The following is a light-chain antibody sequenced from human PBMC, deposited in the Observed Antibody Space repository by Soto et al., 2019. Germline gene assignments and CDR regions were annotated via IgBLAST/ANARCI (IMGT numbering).Light chain of an antibody. V-gene: IGKV3-20*01. CDR3: HQSGISPLT. J-gene: IGKJ3*01. Sequence: EIVLTQFPGTLSLSPGERATLSCRASQSLHSNFLVWYQQKPGQAPRLLISSASRRATGIPDRVSGSGSGTDFTLTISRLDPEDCAVYYCHQSGISPLTFGPGTRVDVK. CDR1: QSLHSNF. CDR2: SAS.